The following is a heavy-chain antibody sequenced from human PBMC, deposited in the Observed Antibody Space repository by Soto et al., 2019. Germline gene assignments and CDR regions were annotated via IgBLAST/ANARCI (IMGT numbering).Heavy chain of an antibody. CDR2: INAGNGNT. CDR1: GYTLTSYA. V-gene: IGHV1-3*01. CDR3: ARDKMTTVTTRWFDP. J-gene: IGHJ5*02. Sequence: ASVKVSCKASGYTLTSYAMHWVRQAPGQRLEWMGWINAGNGNTEYSQKFQGRVTITRDTSASTAYMELSSLRSEDTAVYYCARDKMTTVTTRWFDPWGQGTLVTVSS. D-gene: IGHD4-4*01.